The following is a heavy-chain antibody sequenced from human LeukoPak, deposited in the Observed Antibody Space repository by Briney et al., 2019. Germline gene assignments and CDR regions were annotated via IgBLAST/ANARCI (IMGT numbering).Heavy chain of an antibody. D-gene: IGHD3-10*01. CDR1: GFTFSSYS. V-gene: IGHV3-48*04. CDR3: ARDPGSGSYYFDY. CDR2: ISSSSSTI. J-gene: IGHJ4*02. Sequence: GGSLRLSCAASGFTFSSYSMTWVRQAPGKGLEWVSYISSSSSTIYYADSVKGRFTISRDNAKNSLYLQMNSLRAEDTAVYYCARDPGSGSYYFDYWGQGTLVTVSS.